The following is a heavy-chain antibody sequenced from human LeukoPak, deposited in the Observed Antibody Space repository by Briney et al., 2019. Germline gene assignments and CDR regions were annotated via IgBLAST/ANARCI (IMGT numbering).Heavy chain of an antibody. J-gene: IGHJ4*02. CDR2: IIPIFGTA. Sequence: GASVKVSCKASGGTFSSYAISWVRQAPGQGLEWMGGIIPIFGTANYAQKFQGRVTITTDESTSTAYVELSSLRSEDTAVYYCASGFADFWSGYDYWGQGTLVTVSS. V-gene: IGHV1-69*05. CDR1: GGTFSSYA. CDR3: ASGFADFWSGYDY. D-gene: IGHD3-3*01.